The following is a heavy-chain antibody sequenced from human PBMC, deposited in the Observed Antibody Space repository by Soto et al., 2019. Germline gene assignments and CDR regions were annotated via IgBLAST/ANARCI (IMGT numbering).Heavy chain of an antibody. Sequence: SVKVSCKASGGTFSSYAISWVRQAPGQGLEWMGGIIPIFGTANYAQKFQGRVTITADGSTSTAYMELSSLRSEDTAVYYCAGGFTSRYFYGMDVWGQGTTVTVSS. CDR1: GGTFSSYA. CDR3: AGGFTSRYFYGMDV. D-gene: IGHD1-1*01. V-gene: IGHV1-69*13. CDR2: IIPIFGTA. J-gene: IGHJ6*02.